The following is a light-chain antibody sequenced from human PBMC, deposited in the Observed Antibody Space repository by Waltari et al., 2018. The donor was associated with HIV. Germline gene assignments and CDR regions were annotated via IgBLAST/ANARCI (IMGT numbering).Light chain of an antibody. CDR1: SSDVGGYNY. Sequence: QTALTQPRSVSGSPGQSVPISCTGTSSDVGGYNYVSWYQQHPGKAPKLMIYDVSKRPSGVPDRFSGSKSGNTASLTISGLQAEDEADYYCCSYAGSYHVVFGGGTKLTVL. V-gene: IGLV2-11*01. CDR2: DVS. J-gene: IGLJ2*01. CDR3: CSYAGSYHVV.